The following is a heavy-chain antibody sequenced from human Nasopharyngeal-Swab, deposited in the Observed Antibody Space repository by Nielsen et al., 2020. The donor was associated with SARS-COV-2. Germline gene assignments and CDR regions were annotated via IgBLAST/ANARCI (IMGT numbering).Heavy chain of an antibody. V-gene: IGHV3-21*01. CDR1: GFTFSTYN. J-gene: IGHJ6*02. Sequence: GESLKISCAASGFTFSTYNMNWVRQAPGKGLEWVSSISSSTTYIYSADSVKGRFTVSRDNAKNSLYLQMNSLRAEDTAVYYCARDGLDYDFWSAYFMDVWAKGPRSPSP. CDR2: ISSSTTYI. D-gene: IGHD3-3*01. CDR3: ARDGLDYDFWSAYFMDV.